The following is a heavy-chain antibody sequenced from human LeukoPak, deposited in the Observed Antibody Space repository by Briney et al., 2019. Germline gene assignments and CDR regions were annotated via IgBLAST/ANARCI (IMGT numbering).Heavy chain of an antibody. CDR2: INPARGDT. J-gene: IGHJ4*02. Sequence: GASVKVSCKASGYTFIDYYIHWVRQAPGQGLEWMGWINPARGDTKYAQRFQGRVTVTRDTSIDTVYMELIRLISDDTAVYYCARDRVSTNDYWGQGTLVTVSS. CDR1: GYTFIDYY. V-gene: IGHV1-2*02. CDR3: ARDRVSTNDY.